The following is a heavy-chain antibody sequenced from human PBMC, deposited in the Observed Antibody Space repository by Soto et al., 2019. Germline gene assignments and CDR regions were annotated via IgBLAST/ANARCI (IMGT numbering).Heavy chain of an antibody. CDR2: IYYSGST. Sequence: SETLSLTCTVSGGSISSSSYYWGWIRQPPGKGLEWIGSIYYSGSTYYNPSLKSRVTISVDTSKNQFSLKLSSVTAADTAVYYCARQGQPEIGVVATKGWGQGTLVTVSS. CDR1: GGSISSSSYY. CDR3: ARQGQPEIGVVATKG. J-gene: IGHJ4*02. V-gene: IGHV4-39*01. D-gene: IGHD5-12*01.